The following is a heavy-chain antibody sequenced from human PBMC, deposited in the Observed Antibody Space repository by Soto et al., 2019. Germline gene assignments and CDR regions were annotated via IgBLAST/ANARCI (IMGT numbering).Heavy chain of an antibody. CDR1: GGSISGYY. D-gene: IGHD4-17*01. Sequence: SETLSLTCTVSGGSISGYYWSWIRQPPGKGLEWIGYIYYSGSTNYNPSLKSRVTISVDTSKNQFSLKLSSVTAADTAVYYCARVTPLRTIDYWGQGTLVTVSS. V-gene: IGHV4-59*01. J-gene: IGHJ4*02. CDR2: IYYSGST. CDR3: ARVTPLRTIDY.